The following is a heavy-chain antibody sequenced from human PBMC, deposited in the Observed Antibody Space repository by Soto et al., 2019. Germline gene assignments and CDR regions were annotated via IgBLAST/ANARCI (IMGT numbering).Heavy chain of an antibody. D-gene: IGHD6-13*01. Sequence: QVQLVQSGGEVKKPGASVKVSCKASAYTFTNYGISWVRQAPGQGLEWMGGISAYNGNINDAQKFRGRVTMTTDTSTSSAYLEVRSLRSDDPAVYYCARSGSSWNLREFDSWGQGTLVTVSS. V-gene: IGHV1-18*01. CDR3: ARSGSSWNLREFDS. CDR2: ISAYNGNI. J-gene: IGHJ4*02. CDR1: AYTFTNYG.